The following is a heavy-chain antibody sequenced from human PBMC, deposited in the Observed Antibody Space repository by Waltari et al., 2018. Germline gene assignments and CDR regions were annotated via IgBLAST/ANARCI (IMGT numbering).Heavy chain of an antibody. CDR2: IRSKAYGGTT. V-gene: IGHV3-49*04. Sequence: EVQLVESGGGLVQPGRSLRLSCTASGFTFGDYAMSWVRQAPGKGLEGVGFIRSKAYGGTTEYAASVKGRFTISRDDSKSIAYLQMNSLKTEDTAVYYCTTYYDFWSGYSVIDYWGQGTLVTVSS. J-gene: IGHJ4*02. CDR3: TTYYDFWSGYSVIDY. D-gene: IGHD3-3*01. CDR1: GFTFGDYA.